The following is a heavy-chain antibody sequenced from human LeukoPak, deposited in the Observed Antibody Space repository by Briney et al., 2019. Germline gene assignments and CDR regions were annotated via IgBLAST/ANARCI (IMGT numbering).Heavy chain of an antibody. D-gene: IGHD3-10*01. CDR3: ARGGSGSGNYYHPVSGGYWFDP. CDR2: IIPIFRTP. CDR1: GGTFSSYS. J-gene: IGHJ5*02. V-gene: IGHV1-69*13. Sequence: SVKVTCKASGGTFSSYSISWVRQAPGQGLEWMGGIIPIFRTPNYAQKFQGRVTITADDSTSTAYMDLSSLRSEDTAVYYCARGGSGSGNYYHPVSGGYWFDPWGQGALVTVSS.